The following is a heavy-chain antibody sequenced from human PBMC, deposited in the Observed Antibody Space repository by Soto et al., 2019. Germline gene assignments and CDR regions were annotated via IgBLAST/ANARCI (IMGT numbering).Heavy chain of an antibody. CDR2: ISGGATST. Sequence: EVQLLESGGGLVQPGGSLRLSCAASGFTFSNVAMSWVRQAPGKGLEWVSSISGGATSTYYADIVKGRFTISRDNSKNALSLQMNGLRVEDTAIYYCAKGPTLVFPRLGNGGPGTLVIFSP. J-gene: IGHJ4*02. V-gene: IGHV3-23*01. CDR1: GFTFSNVA. CDR3: AKGPTLVFPRLGN. D-gene: IGHD6-6*01.